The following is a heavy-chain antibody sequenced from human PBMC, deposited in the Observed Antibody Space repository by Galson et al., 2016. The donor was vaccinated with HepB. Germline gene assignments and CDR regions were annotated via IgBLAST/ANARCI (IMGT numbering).Heavy chain of an antibody. CDR2: IGSYNGNT. V-gene: IGHV1-18*01. CDR1: GYTFTNYG. D-gene: IGHD6-13*01. Sequence: SVKVSCKASGYTFTNYGFNWVRQAPGQGLEWMGWIGSYNGNTESAQNLQDRVTMTTDTSTNTAYMELRSLRSYDTAVYYRARAQLGSSWHYFDLWGQGTLVTVSS. CDR3: ARAQLGSSWHYFDL. J-gene: IGHJ4*02.